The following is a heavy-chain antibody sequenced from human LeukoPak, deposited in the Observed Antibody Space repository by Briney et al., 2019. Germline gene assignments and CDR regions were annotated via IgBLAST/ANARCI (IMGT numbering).Heavy chain of an antibody. V-gene: IGHV1-2*02. J-gene: IGHJ4*02. D-gene: IGHD3-10*01. CDR1: GYTFTGYY. Sequence: GASVKVSCKASGYTFTGYYMHWVRQAPGQGPEWMGSINPNSGGTNYAQKFQGRVTMTRDTSISTAYMELSRLRSDDTAVYYCARGYYGSGSYPYRKYYFDYWGQGTLVTVSS. CDR2: INPNSGGT. CDR3: ARGYYGSGSYPYRKYYFDY.